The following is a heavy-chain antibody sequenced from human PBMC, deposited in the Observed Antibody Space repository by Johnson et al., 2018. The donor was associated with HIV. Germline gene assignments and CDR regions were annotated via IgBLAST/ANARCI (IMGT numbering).Heavy chain of an antibody. CDR2: IYSGGST. V-gene: IGHV3-66*01. CDR3: AKYSSSWYGGAFDI. J-gene: IGHJ3*02. D-gene: IGHD6-13*01. Sequence: VQLVESGGGLVQPGGSLRLSCAASGFTVSSNYMSWVRQAPGKGLEWVSVIYSGGSTYYADSVKGRFTISRDNSKNTLYLQMNSLRAEDTAVYYCAKYSSSWYGGAFDIWGQGTMVTVSS. CDR1: GFTVSSNY.